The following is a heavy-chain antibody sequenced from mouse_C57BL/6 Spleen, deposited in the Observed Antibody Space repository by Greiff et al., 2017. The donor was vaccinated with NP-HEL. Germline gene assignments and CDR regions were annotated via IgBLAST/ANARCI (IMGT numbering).Heavy chain of an antibody. D-gene: IGHD1-1*01. V-gene: IGHV7-3*01. J-gene: IGHJ1*03. CDR2: IRNKANGYTT. CDR1: GFTFTDYY. CDR3: ARSYYYGSFPHV. Sequence: EVKLVESGGGLVQPGGSLSLSCAASGFTFTDYYMSWVRQPPGKALEWLGFIRNKANGYTTEYSASVKGRFTISRDNSQSILYLQMNALRAEDSATYYCARSYYYGSFPHVWGTGTTVTVSS.